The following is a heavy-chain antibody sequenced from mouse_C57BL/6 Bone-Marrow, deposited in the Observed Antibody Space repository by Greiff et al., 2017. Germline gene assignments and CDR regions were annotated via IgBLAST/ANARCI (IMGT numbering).Heavy chain of an antibody. V-gene: IGHV1-64*01. CDR1: GYTFTSYW. Sequence: QVQLQQPGAELVKPGASVTLSCKASGYTFTSYWMHWVKQRPGQGLEWIGMIHPNSGSTNYNEKFKSKATLTVDKSSSTAYMQLSSLTSEDSAVYYCARSSYGSSYWYFDVWGTGTTVTVSS. D-gene: IGHD1-1*01. CDR3: ARSSYGSSYWYFDV. CDR2: IHPNSGST. J-gene: IGHJ1*03.